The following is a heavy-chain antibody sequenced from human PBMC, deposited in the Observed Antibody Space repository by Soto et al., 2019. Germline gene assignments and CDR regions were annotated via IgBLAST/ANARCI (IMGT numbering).Heavy chain of an antibody. J-gene: IGHJ6*02. CDR2: INHSGTI. V-gene: IGHV4-34*01. CDR3: ARADRTLVTSYSLDV. D-gene: IGHD2-21*02. CDR1: GWSFSGYY. Sequence: SETLSLTCAVYGWSFSGYYWTWIRQPPGKGLEWIGEINHSGTINFNPSLKSRLTISLDTSKKHFSLKLSSVTDADTAAYYCARADRTLVTSYSLDVWGQGTTVTVSS.